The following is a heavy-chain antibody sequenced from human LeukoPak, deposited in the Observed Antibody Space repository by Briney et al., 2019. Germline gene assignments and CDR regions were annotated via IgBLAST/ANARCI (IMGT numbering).Heavy chain of an antibody. Sequence: TSETLSLTCTVSGASTSASYWCWIRQPPGKGLEWIGYTYSGGNANYNPSLKRRATISIDTSENQFSLRLTSVTAADTAVYFCAHSKRGGGYYIDAFAVWGQGTLVTISS. CDR3: AHSKRGGGYYIDAFAV. D-gene: IGHD1-26*01. J-gene: IGHJ3*01. CDR2: TYSGGNA. V-gene: IGHV4-59*01. CDR1: GASTSASY.